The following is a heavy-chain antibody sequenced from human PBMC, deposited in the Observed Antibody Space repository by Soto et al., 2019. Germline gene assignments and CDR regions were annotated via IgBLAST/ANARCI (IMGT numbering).Heavy chain of an antibody. V-gene: IGHV3-33*01. J-gene: IGHJ4*02. CDR1: GFTFSSYG. CDR2: IWYDGSNK. CDR3: ARDIYYDSSGHFDY. Sequence: LILSCAASGFTFSSYGMHWVRQAPGKGLEWVAVIWYDGSNKYYADSVKGRFTISRDNSKNTLYLQMNSLRAEDTAVYYCARDIYYDSSGHFDYWGQGTLVIVSS. D-gene: IGHD3-22*01.